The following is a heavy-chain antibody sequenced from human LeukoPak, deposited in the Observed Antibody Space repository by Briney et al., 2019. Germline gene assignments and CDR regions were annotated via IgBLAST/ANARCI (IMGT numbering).Heavy chain of an antibody. V-gene: IGHV3-30*02. CDR3: AKVPTTVTFYYYYYGMDV. J-gene: IGHJ6*02. CDR2: IRYDGSNK. CDR1: GFTFSSYG. D-gene: IGHD4-17*01. Sequence: PGGSLRLSCVASGFTFSSYGMHWVRQAQGKGLEWVAFIRYDGSNKYYADSVKGRFTISRDNSKNTLYLQMNSLRAEDTAVYYCAKVPTTVTFYYYYYGMDVWGQGTTVTVSS.